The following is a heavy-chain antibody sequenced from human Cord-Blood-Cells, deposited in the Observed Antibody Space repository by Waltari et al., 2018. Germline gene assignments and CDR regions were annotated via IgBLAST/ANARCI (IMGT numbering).Heavy chain of an antibody. Sequence: QVQLAQSGAEVKKPGASVKVTCKASGYTFTIYAMHWVRRAPGQRLKWMGWINAGNGNTKYSQKFQGRVTITTDTSARTAYMEQSRVGSEDTAVYYCARDHSYGNFDYWGQGTLVTVSS. CDR1: GYTFTIYA. V-gene: IGHV1-3*01. CDR3: ARDHSYGNFDY. D-gene: IGHD5-18*01. J-gene: IGHJ4*02. CDR2: INAGNGNT.